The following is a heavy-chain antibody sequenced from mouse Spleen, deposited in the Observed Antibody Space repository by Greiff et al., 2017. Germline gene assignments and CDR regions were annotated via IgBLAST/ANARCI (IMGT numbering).Heavy chain of an antibody. CDR2: IRNKANGYTT. V-gene: IGHV7-3*01. D-gene: IGHD1-3*01. J-gene: IGHJ4*01. CDR3: ALGIYPRGAMDY. CDR1: GFTFTDYY. Sequence: EVQVVESGGGLVKPGGSLKLSCAASGFTFTDYYMSWVRQPPGKALEWLGFIRNKANGYTTEYSASVKGRFTISRDNSQSILYLQMNALRAEDSATYYCALGIYPRGAMDYWGQGTSVTVSS.